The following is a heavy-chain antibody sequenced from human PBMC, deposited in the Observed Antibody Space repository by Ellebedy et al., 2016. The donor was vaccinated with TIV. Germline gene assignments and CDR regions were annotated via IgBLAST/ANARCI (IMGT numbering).Heavy chain of an antibody. CDR2: TYYRSKWYN. CDR3: ARGGAKGRIEY. J-gene: IGHJ4*02. V-gene: IGHV6-1*01. CDR1: GDSVSSNSAA. D-gene: IGHD3-16*01. Sequence: SETLSLXXAISGDSVSSNSAAWNWLRQSPSRGLEWLGRTYYRSKWYNDYAVSVKSRITINPDTSKNQFSLQLNSVTPEDTAVYYCARGGAKGRIEYWGQGTLVTVSS.